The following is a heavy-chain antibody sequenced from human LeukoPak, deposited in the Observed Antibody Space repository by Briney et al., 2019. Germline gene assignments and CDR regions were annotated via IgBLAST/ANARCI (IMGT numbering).Heavy chain of an antibody. D-gene: IGHD5-24*01. CDR2: INPNSGGT. J-gene: IGHJ5*02. Sequence: ASVKVSCKASGYTFTGYYMHWVRQAPGQGLEWMGWINPNSGGTIYAHNFQDRVTMTRDTSISTAYMELSRLTSDDTAVYYCARGPMATTPRTYNWFDPWGQGTLVTVSS. CDR3: ARGPMATTPRTYNWFDP. CDR1: GYTFTGYY. V-gene: IGHV1-2*02.